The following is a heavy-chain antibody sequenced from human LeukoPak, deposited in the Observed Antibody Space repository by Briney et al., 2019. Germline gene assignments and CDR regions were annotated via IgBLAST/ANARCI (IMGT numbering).Heavy chain of an antibody. CDR1: GFTFSNYA. CDR2: ISNSGSSI. V-gene: IGHV3-23*01. D-gene: IGHD2-15*01. CDR3: AKISSRSVPRSYSVF. Sequence: PGGSLRLSCAASGFTFSNYAMSWVRRAPGKGLEWVSGISNSGSSIYYADSVKGRFTISRDNSMSTLFLQMNSLRVEDTAVYYCAKISSRSVPRSYSVFWRQGNLVTVSS. J-gene: IGHJ4*01.